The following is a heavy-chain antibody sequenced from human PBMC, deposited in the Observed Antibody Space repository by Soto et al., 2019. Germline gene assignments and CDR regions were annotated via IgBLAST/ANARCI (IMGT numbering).Heavy chain of an antibody. CDR1: GFTFNGYW. J-gene: IGHJ4*02. D-gene: IGHD3-10*01. Sequence: GGSLRLSCVASGFTFNGYWMTWVRQAPGKGLEWVANIKEDGSDKYYVDSVKGRFTISRDNTKNSLYLQMNSLRAEDTAIYFCARIYFYASGTYYKDFDYWGQGTLVTVSS. CDR2: IKEDGSDK. CDR3: ARIYFYASGTYYKDFDY. V-gene: IGHV3-7*01.